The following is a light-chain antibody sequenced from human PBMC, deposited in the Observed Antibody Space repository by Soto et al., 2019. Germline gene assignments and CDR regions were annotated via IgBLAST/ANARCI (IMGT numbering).Light chain of an antibody. CDR2: DVS. J-gene: IGLJ1*01. CDR1: SSDVGGYNY. CDR3: SSYTSSSTLGV. Sequence: QSALTQPASVSGSPGQSITISCTGTSSDVGGYNYVSWYQQHPGKAPKLMIYDVSHRPSGVSNRFSGYKSGNTASLTISGLQAVDEADYYCSSYTSSSTLGVFGTGTKLTVL. V-gene: IGLV2-14*01.